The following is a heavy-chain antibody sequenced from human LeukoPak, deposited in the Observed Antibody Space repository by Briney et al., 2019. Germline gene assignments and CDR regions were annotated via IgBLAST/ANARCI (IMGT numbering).Heavy chain of an antibody. V-gene: IGHV5-51*01. Sequence: GESLQISCKGSGYSFTSYWIGWVRQMPGKGLEWMGIIYPGNSDTRYSPSFQGQVTISADKSISTAYLQWSSLKASDTAMYYCAIPRSLYSSSWYYFDYWGQGTLVTVSS. CDR3: AIPRSLYSSSWYYFDY. J-gene: IGHJ4*02. CDR1: GYSFTSYW. CDR2: IYPGNSDT. D-gene: IGHD6-13*01.